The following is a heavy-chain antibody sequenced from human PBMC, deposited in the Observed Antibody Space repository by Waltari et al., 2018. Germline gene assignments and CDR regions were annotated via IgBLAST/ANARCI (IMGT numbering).Heavy chain of an antibody. D-gene: IGHD6-13*01. Sequence: QVQLVESGGGAVQPGRSLRLSCAASGFTFSSYGMHWVRQAPGKGLEWVAVRWYDGSNKYYADSVKGRFTISRDNSKNTLYLQMNSLRAEDTAMYYCAKSPMGSIAAAGNWGQGTLVTVSS. CDR3: AKSPMGSIAAAGN. CDR2: RWYDGSNK. CDR1: GFTFSSYG. J-gene: IGHJ4*02. V-gene: IGHV3-30*18.